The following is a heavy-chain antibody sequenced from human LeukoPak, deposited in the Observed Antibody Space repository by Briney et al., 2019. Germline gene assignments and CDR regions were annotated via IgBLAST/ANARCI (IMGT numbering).Heavy chain of an antibody. CDR2: IYTSGRT. CDR3: ARARVIPASFDD. Sequence: PSETLSLTCTVSGGSITFGSYYWTWIRQPAGKGLEWIGRIYTSGRTFYNPSLKSRVTISMDTSMNQFSLRLNSVTAADTAVYYCARARVIPASFDDWGQRALVTVSS. V-gene: IGHV4-61*02. CDR1: GGSITFGSYY. D-gene: IGHD3-16*02. J-gene: IGHJ4*02.